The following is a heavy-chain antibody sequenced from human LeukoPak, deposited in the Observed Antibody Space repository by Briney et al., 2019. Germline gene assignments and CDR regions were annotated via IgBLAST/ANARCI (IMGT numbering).Heavy chain of an antibody. CDR2: IIPIFGTA. D-gene: IGHD2-2*02. V-gene: IGHV1-69*05. J-gene: IGHJ3*02. CDR1: GYTFTGYY. Sequence: GASVKVSCKASGYTFTGYYMHWVRQAPGQGLEWMGGIIPIFGTANYAQKFQGRVTITTDESTSTAYMELSSLRSEDTAVYYCARGGNLVVVVPAAIRDDAFDIWGQGTMVTVSS. CDR3: ARGGNLVVVVPAAIRDDAFDI.